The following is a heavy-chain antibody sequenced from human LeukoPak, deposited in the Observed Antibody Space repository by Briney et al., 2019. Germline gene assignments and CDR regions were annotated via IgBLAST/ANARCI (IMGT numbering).Heavy chain of an antibody. D-gene: IGHD2-2*01. Sequence: ASVKVSCKASGGTFSSYAISWVRQAPGQGLEWMGRIIPIFGTANYAQKFQGRVTITTDESTGTAYMELSSLRSEDTAVYYCAREAKGNIVVVPAAMRLDPWGQGTLVTVSS. CDR3: AREAKGNIVVVPAAMRLDP. CDR2: IIPIFGTA. J-gene: IGHJ5*02. V-gene: IGHV1-69*05. CDR1: GGTFSSYA.